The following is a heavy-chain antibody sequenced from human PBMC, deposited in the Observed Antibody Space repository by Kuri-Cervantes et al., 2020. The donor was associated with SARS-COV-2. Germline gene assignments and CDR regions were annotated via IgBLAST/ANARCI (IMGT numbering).Heavy chain of an antibody. V-gene: IGHV4-59*08. CDR1: GGSFSGYY. CDR3: TIAATVYYYYGMDV. CDR2: IYYSGST. J-gene: IGHJ6*02. Sequence: SETLSLTCAVYGGSFSGYYWSWIRQPPGKGLEWIGYIYYSGSTNYNPSLKSRVTISVDTSKNQFSLKLSSVTAADTAVYYCTIAATVYYYYGMDVWGQGTTVTVSS. D-gene: IGHD2-15*01.